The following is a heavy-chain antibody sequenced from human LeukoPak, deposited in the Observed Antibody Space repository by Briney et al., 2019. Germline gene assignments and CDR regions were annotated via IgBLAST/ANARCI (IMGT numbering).Heavy chain of an antibody. CDR1: GGSISSGGYY. CDR3: ASDPRGSYYYMDV. V-gene: IGHV4-30-2*01. D-gene: IGHD3-16*01. Sequence: PSETLSLTCAVSGGSISSGGYYWSWIRQPPGKGLEWIGYIYHSGSTYYNPSLKSRVTISVDRSKNQFSLKLSSVTAADTAVYYCASDPRGSYYYMDVWGKGTTVTVSS. CDR2: IYHSGST. J-gene: IGHJ6*03.